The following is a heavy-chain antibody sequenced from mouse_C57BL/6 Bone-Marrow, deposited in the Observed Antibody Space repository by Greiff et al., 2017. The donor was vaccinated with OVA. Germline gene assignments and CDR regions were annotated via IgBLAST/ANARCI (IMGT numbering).Heavy chain of an antibody. CDR3: ARVLSGFDY. V-gene: IGHV3-6*01. J-gene: IGHJ2*01. Sequence: ESGPGLVKPSQSLSLTCSVTGYSITSGYYWNWIRQFPGNKLEWMGYISYDGSNNYNPSLKNRISITRDTSKNQFFLKLNSVTTEDTATYYCARVLSGFDYWGQGTTLTVSS. D-gene: IGHD1-1*01. CDR1: GYSITSGYY. CDR2: ISYDGSN.